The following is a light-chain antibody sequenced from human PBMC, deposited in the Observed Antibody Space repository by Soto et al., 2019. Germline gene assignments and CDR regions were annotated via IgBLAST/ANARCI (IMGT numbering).Light chain of an antibody. CDR1: SSNIGAGFD. Sequence: QSVLTQPPSVSGAPGQRVTISCTGSSSNIGAGFDVHWYQQLPGTAPKLLISGNSNRPSGVPDRFSGSKSGTSASVAITGLQAEDEADYYCQSYDRSLSGYVFGTGTKVTVL. CDR2: GNS. J-gene: IGLJ1*01. V-gene: IGLV1-40*01. CDR3: QSYDRSLSGYV.